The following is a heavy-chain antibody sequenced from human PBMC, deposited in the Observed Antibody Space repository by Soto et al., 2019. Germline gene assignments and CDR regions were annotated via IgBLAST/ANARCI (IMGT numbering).Heavy chain of an antibody. CDR1: GYTFTSYG. J-gene: IGHJ4*02. V-gene: IGHV1-18*01. CDR3: AREGERCTGYDWVDY. Sequence: ASVKVSCKASGYTFTSYGISWVRQAPGQGLEWMGWISAYNGNTNYAQKLQGRVTMTTDTSTSTAYMELRSLRSDDTAVYYCAREGERCTGYDWVDYWGQGTLVTVSS. D-gene: IGHD5-12*01. CDR2: ISAYNGNT.